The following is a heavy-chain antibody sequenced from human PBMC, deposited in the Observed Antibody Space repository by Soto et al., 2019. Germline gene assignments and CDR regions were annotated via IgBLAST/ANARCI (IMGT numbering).Heavy chain of an antibody. V-gene: IGHV3-66*01. CDR1: GFTVSSNY. CDR3: ARDGAARDYYYYYMDV. D-gene: IGHD6-6*01. J-gene: IGHJ6*03. CDR2: IYSGGST. Sequence: GGSLRLSCAASGFTVSSNYMSWVRQAPGKGLEWVSVIYSGGSTYYADSVKGRFTISRDNSKNTLYLQMNSLRAEDTAVYYCARDGAARDYYYYYMDVWGKGTTVTVSS.